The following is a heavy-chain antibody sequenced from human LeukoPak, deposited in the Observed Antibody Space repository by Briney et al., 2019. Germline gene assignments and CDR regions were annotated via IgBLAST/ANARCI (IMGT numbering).Heavy chain of an antibody. D-gene: IGHD5-12*01. CDR1: GFTLSHYW. J-gene: IGHJ4*02. Sequence: GGSLRLSCAASGFTLSHYWMHWVRQGPGKGLVWVSLIQNDGSTTNYADSVKGRFTISRDNAKNTLYLQMNSLRDEDTAVYYCARGGYPGAFDYWGRGTLVTVSS. V-gene: IGHV3-74*01. CDR2: IQNDGSTT. CDR3: ARGGYPGAFDY.